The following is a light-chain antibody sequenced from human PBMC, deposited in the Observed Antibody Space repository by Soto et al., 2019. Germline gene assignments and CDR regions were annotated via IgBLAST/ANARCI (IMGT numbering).Light chain of an antibody. CDR2: GVS. CDR1: QSVNSGY. J-gene: IGKJ1*01. CDR3: HQYGFSPAT. Sequence: EIVLTQSPDTLSLSPGERATLSCRASQSVNSGYIAWYRQKPGQAPKLRIFGVSTRATGIPDRFRGSGSGTDFTLTISRLEPEDFAVYFCHQYGFSPATFGQGPKVDVK. V-gene: IGKV3-20*01.